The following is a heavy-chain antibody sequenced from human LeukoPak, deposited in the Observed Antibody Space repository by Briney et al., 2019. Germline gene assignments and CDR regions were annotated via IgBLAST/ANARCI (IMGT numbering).Heavy chain of an antibody. V-gene: IGHV3-15*01. CDR2: IKSKTDGGTT. Sequence: PGGSLRLSCAASGFTFSNAWMSWVRQAPGKGLEWVGRIKSKTDGGTTDYAAPVKGRFTISRDDSKNTLYLQMNSLKTEDTAVYYCAAHRGSGRYYCGMDVWGQGTTVTVSS. D-gene: IGHD6-19*01. CDR3: AAHRGSGRYYCGMDV. J-gene: IGHJ6*02. CDR1: GFTFSNAW.